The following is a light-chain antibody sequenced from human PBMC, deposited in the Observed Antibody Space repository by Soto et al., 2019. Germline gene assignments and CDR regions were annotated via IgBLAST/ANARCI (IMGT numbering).Light chain of an antibody. V-gene: IGLV1-40*01. CDR3: QSFDTSLSGSRV. CDR1: SSNIGAGYD. CDR2: GNS. J-gene: IGLJ3*02. Sequence: QSVLTQPPSVSGAPGQRVTISCTGSSSNIGAGYDVHWYQQVPGTAPKLLLFGNSNQPSGVSDRFSGSKSGTSGSLAITGLQAEDEAVYYCQSFDTSLSGSRVFGGGTKLTVL.